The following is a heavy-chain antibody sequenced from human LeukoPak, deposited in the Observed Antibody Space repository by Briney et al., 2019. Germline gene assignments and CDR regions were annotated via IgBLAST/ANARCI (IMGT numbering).Heavy chain of an antibody. Sequence: ASVKVSCKASGYTFTDYYIHWVRQAPGQGLEWMGWINPNSGDTNFAQKFQGRVTMTRDTSITTAYMGLIGLTSDDTAVYYCAKIDTLGLYYFDYWGQGTLVTVSS. V-gene: IGHV1-2*02. CDR1: GYTFTDYY. CDR3: AKIDTLGLYYFDY. J-gene: IGHJ4*02. D-gene: IGHD2-2*02. CDR2: INPNSGDT.